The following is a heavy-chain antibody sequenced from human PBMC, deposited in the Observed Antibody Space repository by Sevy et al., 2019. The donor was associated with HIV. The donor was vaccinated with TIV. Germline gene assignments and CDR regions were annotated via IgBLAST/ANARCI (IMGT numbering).Heavy chain of an antibody. Sequence: GESLKISCKGSGYTFTNYWIGWVRQMPGKGLEWMGIIYPGDSDTRYSPSFQGQVTISVDKSISTAYLQWSSLKASDTAIFCCARGARGTLPSYYYYTMDIWGQGTTVTVSS. V-gene: IGHV5-51*01. CDR1: GYTFTNYW. CDR2: IYPGDSDT. CDR3: ARGARGTLPSYYYYTMDI. J-gene: IGHJ6*02. D-gene: IGHD1-1*01.